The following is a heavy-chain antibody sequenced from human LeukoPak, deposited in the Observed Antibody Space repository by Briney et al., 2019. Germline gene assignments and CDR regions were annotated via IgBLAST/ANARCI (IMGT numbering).Heavy chain of an antibody. D-gene: IGHD3/OR15-3a*01. CDR3: ARVGFSDPVADY. CDR2: IYYSGST. CDR1: GGSISSGDYY. J-gene: IGHJ4*02. V-gene: IGHV4-30-4*01. Sequence: PSETLSLTCTVSGGSISSGDYYWSWIRQPPGKGLEWIGYIYYSGSTNYNPSLKSRVTIPVDTSKNQFSLKLSSVTAADTAVYYCARVGFSDPVADYWGQGTLVTVSS.